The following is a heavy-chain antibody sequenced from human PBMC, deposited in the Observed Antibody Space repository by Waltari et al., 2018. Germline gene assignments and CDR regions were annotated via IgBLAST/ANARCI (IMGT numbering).Heavy chain of an antibody. J-gene: IGHJ3*02. Sequence: QVQLVESGGGVVQPGRSLRLSCAASGFTFSSYGMHWVRQAPGKGLAWGAVIWYDGSNKYYADSVKGRFTISRDNSKNTLYLQMNSLRAEDTAVYYCARPYCGGDCYSDAFDIWGQGTMVTVSS. V-gene: IGHV3-33*01. CDR2: IWYDGSNK. CDR3: ARPYCGGDCYSDAFDI. D-gene: IGHD2-21*01. CDR1: GFTFSSYG.